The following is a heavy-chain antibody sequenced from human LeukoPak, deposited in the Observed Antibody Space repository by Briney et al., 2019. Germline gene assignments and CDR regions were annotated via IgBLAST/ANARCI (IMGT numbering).Heavy chain of an antibody. CDR2: ISGSGGST. Sequence: GGSLRLSCAASGFTFSSYAMSWVRQAPGKGLEWVSAISGSGGSTYYADSVKGRFTISRDNSKNTQYLQMNSLRAEDTAVYYCAKDLAALLYSSSGDYWGQGTLVTVSS. CDR3: AKDLAALLYSSSGDY. CDR1: GFTFSSYA. J-gene: IGHJ4*02. D-gene: IGHD6-6*01. V-gene: IGHV3-23*01.